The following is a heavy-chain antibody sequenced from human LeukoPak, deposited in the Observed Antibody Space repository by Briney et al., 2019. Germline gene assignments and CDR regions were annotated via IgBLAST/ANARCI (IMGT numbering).Heavy chain of an antibody. V-gene: IGHV3-21*01. CDR1: GFTLRSHT. Sequence: GGSLRLSCAASGFTLRSHTMNWVRQAPGKGLEWVSSIGISSNKIYYADSVKGRFIISRDNAKNSVYLQMNSLRAEDTAVYYCARAPPIVGAAYYFDYWGQGTLVTVSS. J-gene: IGHJ4*02. CDR3: ARAPPIVGAAYYFDY. D-gene: IGHD1-26*01. CDR2: IGISSNKI.